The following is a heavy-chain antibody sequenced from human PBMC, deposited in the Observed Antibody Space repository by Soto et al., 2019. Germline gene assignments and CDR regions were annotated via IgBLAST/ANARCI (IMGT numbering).Heavy chain of an antibody. CDR1: GAPLSSYA. J-gene: IGHJ4*02. CDR2: IAYHGGSQ. Sequence: GGSLRLSCVVSGAPLSSYAMFWVRQAPGKALEWVAAIAYHGGSQYYAESVRGRFSISRDVSQNTLYLQMNSLRSEDTAVYYCARDRTTAMDTFYSWGQGTLVTVSS. D-gene: IGHD5-18*01. V-gene: IGHV3-30-3*01. CDR3: ARDRTTAMDTFYS.